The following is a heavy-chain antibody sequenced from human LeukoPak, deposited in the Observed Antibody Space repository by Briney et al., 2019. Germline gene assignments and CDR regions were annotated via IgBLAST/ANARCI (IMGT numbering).Heavy chain of an antibody. D-gene: IGHD3-3*01. V-gene: IGHV6-1*01. CDR2: TYYRSQQWHS. CDR1: GDSISSNGAS. J-gene: IGHJ4*02. CDR3: GRETDFGVVTN. Sequence: SQTLSLTCAISGDSISSNGASWNWIRQSPARGLEWLGRTYYRSQQWHSDYAPSVKGRITLNPDTSKNQYSLQLNSVTPEDTALYYCGRETDFGVVTNWGQGTLVTVSS.